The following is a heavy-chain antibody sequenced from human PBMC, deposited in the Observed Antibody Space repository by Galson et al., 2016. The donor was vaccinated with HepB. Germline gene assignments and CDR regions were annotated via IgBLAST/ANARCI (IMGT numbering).Heavy chain of an antibody. J-gene: IGHJ4*02. CDR3: TTAFEF. CDR1: GFTFTNYW. CDR2: IDGDGRGT. Sequence: SLRLSCAASGFTFTNYWIHWVRQAPSKGLEWVARIDGDGRGTSFADSVKGRFTISRDNAKNILSLQMNSLRAEDTAVYFCTTAFEFWGQGYLVTVSS. V-gene: IGHV3-74*01.